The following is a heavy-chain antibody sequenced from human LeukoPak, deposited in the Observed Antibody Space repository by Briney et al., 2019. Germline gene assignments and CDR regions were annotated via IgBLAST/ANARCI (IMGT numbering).Heavy chain of an antibody. CDR2: IHSSGNT. CDR1: GDSISGFY. CDR3: VRESSGWDLNFFDN. D-gene: IGHD6-19*01. J-gene: IGHJ4*02. V-gene: IGHV4-59*01. Sequence: SETLSLTCTVSGDSISGFYWSWIRQSPGMGLEWIGNIHSSGNTNYNPSLKSRVTLSEDTSTNQFFLKVISVTTADTAVYYCVRESSGWDLNFFDNWGQGTLVTVSS.